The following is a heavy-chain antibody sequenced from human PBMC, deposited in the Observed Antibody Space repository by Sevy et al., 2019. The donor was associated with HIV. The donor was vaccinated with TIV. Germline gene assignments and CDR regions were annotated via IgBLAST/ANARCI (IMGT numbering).Heavy chain of an antibody. D-gene: IGHD4-17*01. Sequence: GGSLRLSCAASGFTFDDYTMHWVRQAPGKGLEWVSGISWNSGGIGYADSVKGRITISRDNAKNSLYLQMNSLRAEETALYYCAKGEPNYGGNSSAFDIWGQGTMVTVSS. J-gene: IGHJ3*02. CDR2: ISWNSGGI. CDR3: AKGEPNYGGNSSAFDI. V-gene: IGHV3-9*01. CDR1: GFTFDDYT.